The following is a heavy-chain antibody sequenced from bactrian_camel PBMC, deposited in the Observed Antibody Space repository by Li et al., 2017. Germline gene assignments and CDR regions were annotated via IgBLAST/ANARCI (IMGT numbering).Heavy chain of an antibody. D-gene: IGHD4*01. CDR3: QILRNDIATMSMST. CDR1: GFTFSRYR. J-gene: IGHJ4*01. Sequence: HVQLVESGGGLVQPGGSLRLSCAASGFTFSRYRMYWVRQAPGKGLEWVSSMPYEGSNTYYADSVKGRFTISRDNAKNTLYLHLNSLKTEDTAMYTVQILRNDIATMSMSTGARGPRSPSP. CDR2: MPYEGSNT. V-gene: IGHV3S6*01.